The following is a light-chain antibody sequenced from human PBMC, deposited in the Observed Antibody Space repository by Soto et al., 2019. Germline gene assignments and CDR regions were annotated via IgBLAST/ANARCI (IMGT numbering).Light chain of an antibody. V-gene: IGLV1-40*01. CDR3: HSYDVSLRGPA. J-gene: IGLJ2*01. CDR2: DNS. Sequence: QSVLTQPPSLSGAPGQRVTISCTGSRSNIGAGYDVHWYQHLPGTAPKVLIFDNSNRPSGVPDRFSGSKSGTSASLAITRLQAEDEAVYYCHSYDVSLRGPAFGGGTKLTVL. CDR1: RSNIGAGYD.